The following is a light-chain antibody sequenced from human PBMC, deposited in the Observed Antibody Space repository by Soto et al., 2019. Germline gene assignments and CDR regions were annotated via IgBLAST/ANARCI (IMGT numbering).Light chain of an antibody. CDR1: SSDVGGYNY. Sequence: QSALTQPPSASGSPGQSVTISCTVTSSDVGGYNYVSWYQQYPGKAPQLIIYEVTKRPSGVPDRFSGSKSGNTASLTVSGLQAEDEADYYCSSYAATNNYVFGSGTKVTVL. V-gene: IGLV2-8*01. CDR3: SSYAATNNYV. J-gene: IGLJ1*01. CDR2: EVT.